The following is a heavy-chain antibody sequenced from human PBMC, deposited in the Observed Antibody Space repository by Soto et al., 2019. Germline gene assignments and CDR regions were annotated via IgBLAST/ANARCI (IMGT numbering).Heavy chain of an antibody. CDR3: AKNGQPPYYYYGLDV. CDR2: ISGYNGDT. Sequence: ASVKVSCKASGYTFTSYGISWVRQAPGQGLEWMGWISGYNGDTTYAQKFQGRATMTIDTSTSTAYMELRSLTSDDTAVYYCAKNGQPPYYYYGLDVWGQGTKVTVSS. D-gene: IGHD2-8*01. CDR1: GYTFTSYG. V-gene: IGHV1-18*01. J-gene: IGHJ6*02.